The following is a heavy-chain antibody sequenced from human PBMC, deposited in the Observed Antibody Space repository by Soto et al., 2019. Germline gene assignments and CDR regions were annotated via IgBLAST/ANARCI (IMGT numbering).Heavy chain of an antibody. CDR1: GGSISGYY. V-gene: IGHV4-59*01. CDR3: AREPPYCSSSSCYHWFDP. D-gene: IGHD2-2*01. Sequence: SETLSLTCTVSGGSISGYYWSWIRQTPGKGLEWIGYIYNSGRTNYNPSLKSRVTFSVDTSKNQFSLKLSSVTAADTAVYFCAREPPYCSSSSCYHWFDPWGPGTLVTVSS. J-gene: IGHJ5*02. CDR2: IYNSGRT.